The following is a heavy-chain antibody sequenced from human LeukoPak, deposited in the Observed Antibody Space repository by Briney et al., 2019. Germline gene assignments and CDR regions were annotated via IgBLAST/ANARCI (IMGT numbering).Heavy chain of an antibody. Sequence: SETLSLTCTVSGGSISSYYWSWIRQPPGKGLEWIGYIYYSGSTNYNPSLKSRVTISVDTSKNQFSLKLSSVTAADTAVYYCARDNPFCGGDCYVFDYWGQGTLVTVSS. V-gene: IGHV4-59*01. CDR2: IYYSGST. J-gene: IGHJ4*02. CDR1: GGSISSYY. D-gene: IGHD2-21*02. CDR3: ARDNPFCGGDCYVFDY.